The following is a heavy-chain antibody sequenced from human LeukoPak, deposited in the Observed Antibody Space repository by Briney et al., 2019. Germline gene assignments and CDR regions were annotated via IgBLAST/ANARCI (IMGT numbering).Heavy chain of an antibody. CDR3: ARGEHDYGGKRVDY. CDR2: IIPILGIA. V-gene: IGHV1-69*04. D-gene: IGHD4-23*01. CDR1: GGTFSSYA. J-gene: IGHJ4*02. Sequence: SVKVSCKASGGTFSSYAISWVRQAPGQGLEWMGRIIPILGIANYAQKLQGRVTITADKSTSTAYMELSSLRSEDTAVYYCARGEHDYGGKRVDYWGQGTLVTVSS.